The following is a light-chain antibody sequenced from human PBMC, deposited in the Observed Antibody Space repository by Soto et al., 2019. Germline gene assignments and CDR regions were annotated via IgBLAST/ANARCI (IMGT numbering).Light chain of an antibody. CDR3: QSYDISLRGHV. CDR1: SSNIGAGFD. J-gene: IGLJ1*01. CDR2: GNT. Sequence: QLVLTQPPSVSGAPGQRVIMSCTGNSSNIGAGFDVHWYQQLPGSAPTLLISGNTNRPTGVPDRFSGSKGGTSASLTITGLQADDVADYYCQSYDISLRGHVLGPGTKLTVL. V-gene: IGLV1-40*01.